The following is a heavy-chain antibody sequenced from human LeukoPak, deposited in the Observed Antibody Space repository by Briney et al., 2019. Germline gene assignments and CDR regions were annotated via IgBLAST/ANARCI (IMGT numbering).Heavy chain of an antibody. D-gene: IGHD2-21*02. CDR2: IIPIFGTA. CDR1: GGTCISYA. J-gene: IGHJ4*02. CDR3: ASHIYCGGDCYPLFDY. Sequence: GASVKLSCKASGGTCISYAISWVRQAPGQGREGMGGIIPIFGTANYAQKFQSRDTITTDEPTSTVYTELRSVRSEDTAMYYCASHIYCGGDCYPLFDYWGQGTLVTVSS. V-gene: IGHV1-69*05.